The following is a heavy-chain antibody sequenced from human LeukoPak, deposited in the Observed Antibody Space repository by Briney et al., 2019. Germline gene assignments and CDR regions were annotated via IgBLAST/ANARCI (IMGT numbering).Heavy chain of an antibody. CDR1: GFTFSSYS. D-gene: IGHD2/OR15-2a*01. J-gene: IGHJ4*02. CDR3: GENCQFTSRGFDY. Sequence: PGGSLRLSCAASGFTFSSYSMNWVRQAPGKGLEWVSSISSTGSYIYYADSVKGRFTISRDNAKNSLYLQMNSLRAEDTAVYYWGENCQFTSRGFDYWGQGTLVTVSA. CDR2: ISSTGSYI. V-gene: IGHV3-21*01.